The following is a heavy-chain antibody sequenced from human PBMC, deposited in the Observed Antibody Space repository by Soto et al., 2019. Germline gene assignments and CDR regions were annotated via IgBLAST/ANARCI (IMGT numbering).Heavy chain of an antibody. CDR2: VYYSGTT. D-gene: IGHD5-18*01. CDR1: GGSISRSFFY. CDR3: ASYSYGYSYFLDY. V-gene: IGHV4-39*01. Sequence: SETLSLTCTVSGGSISRSFFYWGWVRQAPGKGLEWIGAVYYSGTTYYNPSLKSRVTISVDTSENQFSLGLTSVTAADTALYYCASYSYGYSYFLDYWGQGTLVTVSS. J-gene: IGHJ4*02.